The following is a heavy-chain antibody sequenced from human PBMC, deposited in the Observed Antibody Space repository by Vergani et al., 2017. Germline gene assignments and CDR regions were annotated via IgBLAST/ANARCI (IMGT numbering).Heavy chain of an antibody. CDR3: ARHLAYCGGDCYPYYYGTDV. J-gene: IGHJ6*02. V-gene: IGHV4-39*01. CDR2: IYYSGST. Sequence: QLQLQESGPGLVKPSETLSLTCTVSGGSISSSSYYWGWIRQPPGKGLEWIGSIYYSGSTSYNPSLKSRVTISVDTSKNQFSLKLSSVTAADTAVYYCARHLAYCGGDCYPYYYGTDVWGQGTTVTVSS. D-gene: IGHD2-21*02. CDR1: GGSISSSSYY.